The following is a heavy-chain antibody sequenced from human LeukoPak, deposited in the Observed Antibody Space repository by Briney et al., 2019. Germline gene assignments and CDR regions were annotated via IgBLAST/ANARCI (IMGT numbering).Heavy chain of an antibody. V-gene: IGHV3-30-3*01. CDR3: AGAAYIVVPFDR. CDR2: ISYDGSNK. Sequence: PGGSLRLSCAASGFTFSSYAMHWVRQAPGKGLEWVAVISYDGSNKYYADSVKGRFTISRDNSKNTLYLQMNGLRAEDTAVYYCAGAAYIVVPFDRWGQGTLVTVSS. D-gene: IGHD5-12*01. CDR1: GFTFSSYA. J-gene: IGHJ4*02.